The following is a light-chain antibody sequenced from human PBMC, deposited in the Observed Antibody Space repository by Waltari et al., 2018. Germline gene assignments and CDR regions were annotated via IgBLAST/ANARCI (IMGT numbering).Light chain of an antibody. CDR1: QSVSKY. CDR2: DAS. J-gene: IGKJ4*01. V-gene: IGKV3-11*01. Sequence: EIVLTQSPATLSLSPGERATLSCRASQSVSKYLAWYQQKPGQAPSLLIYDASNRATGIPARFSGGGSGTDFTLTISSLEPEDFAVYYCQQRISWPLTFGGGTKVEIK. CDR3: QQRISWPLT.